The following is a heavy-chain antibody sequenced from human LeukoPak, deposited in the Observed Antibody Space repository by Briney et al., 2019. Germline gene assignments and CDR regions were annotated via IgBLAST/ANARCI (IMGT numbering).Heavy chain of an antibody. CDR1: GYTFTSYD. Sequence: ASVKVSCKASGYTFTSYDINWVRQATGQGLEWMGWMNPNSGNIGYAQKFQGRVTMTRNTSISTAYMELSSLRSEDTAVYYCARGPRSEPYHYYYYMDVWGKGTTVTISS. CDR2: MNPNSGNI. V-gene: IGHV1-8*01. CDR3: ARGPRSEPYHYYYYMDV. D-gene: IGHD6-19*01. J-gene: IGHJ6*03.